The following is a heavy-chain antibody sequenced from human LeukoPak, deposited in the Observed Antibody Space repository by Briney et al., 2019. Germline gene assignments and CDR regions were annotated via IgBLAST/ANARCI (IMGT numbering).Heavy chain of an antibody. J-gene: IGHJ4*02. V-gene: IGHV3-30*04. CDR3: ARRAGAYSHPYGY. D-gene: IGHD4/OR15-4a*01. Sequence: GRSLRLSCAASGFTFSTYAIHWVRQAPGKGLEWVAVISFDGSNKYYADSVKGRFTISRDNSKNTLYLQMNSLRAEDTAVYYCARRAGAYSHPYGYWGQGTLVTVSS. CDR1: GFTFSTYA. CDR2: ISFDGSNK.